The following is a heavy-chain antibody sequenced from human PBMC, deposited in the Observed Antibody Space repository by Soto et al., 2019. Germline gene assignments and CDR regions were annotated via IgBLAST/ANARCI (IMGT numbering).Heavy chain of an antibody. V-gene: IGHV3-48*02. Sequence: GGSLRLSCAASGFTFSSYSMSWVRQAPGKGLEWVSYISSSSSTIYYADSVKGRFTISRDNAKNSLYLQMNSLRDEDAEEYSVARDPLELAGSYFDYWMDVWGQGTPVTVSS. D-gene: IGHD6-13*01. J-gene: IGHJ6*02. CDR1: GFTFSSYS. CDR3: ARDPLELAGSYFDYWMDV. CDR2: ISSSSSTI.